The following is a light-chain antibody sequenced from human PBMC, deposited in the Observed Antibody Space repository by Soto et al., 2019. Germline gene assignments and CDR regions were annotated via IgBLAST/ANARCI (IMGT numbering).Light chain of an antibody. V-gene: IGLV2-14*01. J-gene: IGLJ3*02. CDR1: SSDVGGYNY. CDR2: EVS. Sequence: QSVLTQPASVSGSPGQSITISCTGTSSDVGGYNYVSWYQQHPGKAPKLMIYEVSNRPSGVSNRFSGSKSGNTASLTISGRQAEDEADYYCSSYTSSSFWVFGGGTKLTVL. CDR3: SSYTSSSFWV.